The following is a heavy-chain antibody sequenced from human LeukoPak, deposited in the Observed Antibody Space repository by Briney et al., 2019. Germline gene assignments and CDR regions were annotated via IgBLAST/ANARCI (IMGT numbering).Heavy chain of an antibody. V-gene: IGHV3-7*01. CDR2: IKQDGSEK. J-gene: IGHJ6*02. CDR1: GFTFRSYS. CDR3: ARDRCELLSNSYHYCGLGV. Sequence: GGSLRLSCAASGFTFRSYSMNWVRQAPGKGLEWVANIKQDGSEKCYVDSVKGRFTISRDNAKNSLYLQMNSLRAEDTAVYYCARDRCELLSNSYHYCGLGVWGQGTTVTASS. D-gene: IGHD2-15*01.